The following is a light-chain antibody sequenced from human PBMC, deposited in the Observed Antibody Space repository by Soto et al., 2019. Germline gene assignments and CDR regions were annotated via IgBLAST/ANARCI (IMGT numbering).Light chain of an antibody. CDR3: QQHGSSPIT. CDR2: GAS. J-gene: IGKJ5*01. CDR1: QTVSGNY. Sequence: EIVLTQSPGTLSLSPGERATLSCRAGQTVSGNYLAWYQQKPGQAPRLLIYGASSRATVIPDRFSGSGSRTDFTLTISRLEPEDSAVYYCQQHGSSPITFGQGTRLEIK. V-gene: IGKV3-20*01.